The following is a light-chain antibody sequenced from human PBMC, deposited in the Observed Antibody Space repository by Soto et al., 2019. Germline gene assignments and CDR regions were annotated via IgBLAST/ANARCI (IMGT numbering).Light chain of an antibody. CDR1: QSVGIS. Sequence: ETVMTQSPATLSVSPGERATLSCRASQSVGISLAWYQQKRGQAPRLLIYGASTRATGIPARFSGSGSGTDFTLTLSSLQAEDFSVYYCHQYNNWPPHTFGQGTNLEIK. CDR2: GAS. J-gene: IGKJ2*01. V-gene: IGKV3-15*01. CDR3: HQYNNWPPHT.